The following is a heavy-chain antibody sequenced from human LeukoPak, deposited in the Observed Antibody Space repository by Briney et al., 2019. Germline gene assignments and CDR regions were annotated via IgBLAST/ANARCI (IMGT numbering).Heavy chain of an antibody. J-gene: IGHJ3*02. Sequence: SETLSLTCTVSGGSISSYYWSWIRQPPGKGLEGMGYIYYSGSTNYNPSLTSRVTIAVDTSKNQFSLKLSSVTAADTAVYYCARGAMATFGAFDIWGQGTMVTVSS. CDR2: IYYSGST. D-gene: IGHD5-18*01. V-gene: IGHV4-59*01. CDR1: GGSISSYY. CDR3: ARGAMATFGAFDI.